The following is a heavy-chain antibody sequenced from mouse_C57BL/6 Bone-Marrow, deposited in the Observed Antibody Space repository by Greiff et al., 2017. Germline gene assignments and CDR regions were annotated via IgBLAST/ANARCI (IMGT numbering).Heavy chain of an antibody. V-gene: IGHV2-5*01. CDR2: IWRGGST. Sequence: QFQLQQSGPGLVQPSQSLSITCTVSGFSLTSYGVHWVRQSPGKGLEWLGVIWRGGSTDYNAAFMSRLSITKDNSKSQVFFKMNSLQADDTAIFYCAKLSYDGGPFAYWGQGTLVTVSA. CDR3: AKLSYDGGPFAY. CDR1: GFSLTSYG. D-gene: IGHD2-3*01. J-gene: IGHJ3*01.